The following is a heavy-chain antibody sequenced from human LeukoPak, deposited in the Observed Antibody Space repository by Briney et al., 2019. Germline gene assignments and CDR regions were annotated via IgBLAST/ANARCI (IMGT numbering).Heavy chain of an antibody. Sequence: GGSLRLSCAASGFTFDDYAMHWVRQAPGKGLEWVSGISWNSGSIGYADSVKGRFTISRDNAKNSLCLQMNSLRAEDTAVYYCARDLDYLQWELLCWGQGTLVTVSS. J-gene: IGHJ4*02. CDR3: ARDLDYLQWELLC. V-gene: IGHV3-9*01. CDR1: GFTFDDYA. D-gene: IGHD1-26*01. CDR2: ISWNSGSI.